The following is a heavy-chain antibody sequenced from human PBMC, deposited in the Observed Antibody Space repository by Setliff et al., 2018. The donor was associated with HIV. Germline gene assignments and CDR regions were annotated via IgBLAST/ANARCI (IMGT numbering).Heavy chain of an antibody. CDR2: IYTSGST. CDR1: GASVSIGSYY. D-gene: IGHD3-10*01. V-gene: IGHV4-61*02. Sequence: SETLSLTCTVSGASVSIGSYYWSWIRQPAGKGLEWIGRIYTSGSTNYNPSLKSRVTISVDTSKNQFSLKLSSVTAADTAVYYCARGIDNSGTFPDKNWLDPWGQGSPVTVSS. J-gene: IGHJ5*02. CDR3: ARGIDNSGTFPDKNWLDP.